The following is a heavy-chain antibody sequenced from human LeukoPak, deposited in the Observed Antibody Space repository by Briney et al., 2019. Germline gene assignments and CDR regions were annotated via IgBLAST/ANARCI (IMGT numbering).Heavy chain of an antibody. Sequence: GASVKVSCKSSGCTFIGYYMHWLRQAPGQGLEWMGWINPKNGGTIYAQTFQGRVTMTGDTSISTAYMDLSRLTSDDTAVYYCAKGGMGVAAPLLDHWGQGTLVTVSS. CDR2: INPKNGGT. CDR3: AKGGMGVAAPLLDH. D-gene: IGHD2-15*01. V-gene: IGHV1-2*02. J-gene: IGHJ4*02. CDR1: GCTFIGYY.